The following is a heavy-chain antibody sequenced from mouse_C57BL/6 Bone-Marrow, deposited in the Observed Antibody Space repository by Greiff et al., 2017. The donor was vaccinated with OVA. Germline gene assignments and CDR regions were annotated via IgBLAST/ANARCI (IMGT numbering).Heavy chain of an antibody. Sequence: EVQGVESGGDLVKPGGSLKLSCAASGFTFSSYGMSWVRQTPDKRLEWVATISSGGSYTYYPDSVKGRFTISRDNAKNTLYLQMISLKSEDTAMYYCARHDGFMDYWGQGTSVTVSS. CDR2: ISSGGSYT. D-gene: IGHD2-3*01. CDR1: GFTFSSYG. V-gene: IGHV5-6*01. CDR3: ARHDGFMDY. J-gene: IGHJ4*01.